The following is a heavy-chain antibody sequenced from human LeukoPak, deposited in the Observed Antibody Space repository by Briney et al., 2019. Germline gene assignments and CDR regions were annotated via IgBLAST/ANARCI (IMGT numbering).Heavy chain of an antibody. Sequence: SETLSLTCTVSGGSISSYYWSWIRQPAWKGLERIGRIYTSGSTNYNPSLKSRVTMSVDTSKNQFSLKLSSVTAADTAVYYCARENSLLSYWCDPWGQGTLVTVSS. CDR1: GGSISSYY. V-gene: IGHV4-4*07. D-gene: IGHD2/OR15-2a*01. J-gene: IGHJ5*02. CDR3: ARENSLLSYWCDP. CDR2: IYTSGST.